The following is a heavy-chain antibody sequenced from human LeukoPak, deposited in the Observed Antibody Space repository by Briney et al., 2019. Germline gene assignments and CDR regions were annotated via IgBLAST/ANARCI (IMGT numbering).Heavy chain of an antibody. D-gene: IGHD1-26*01. CDR2: MNPNSGNT. CDR1: GYTFTSYD. Sequence: ASVKLSCKASGYTFTSYDINWVRQATGQGLEWMGWMNPNSGNTGYAQKFQGRVTMTRSISINTASMGLNSLKSEERAVYYCARSRVGARRTVDTWGQGSLVTVSS. J-gene: IGHJ5*02. V-gene: IGHV1-8*01. CDR3: ARSRVGARRTVDT.